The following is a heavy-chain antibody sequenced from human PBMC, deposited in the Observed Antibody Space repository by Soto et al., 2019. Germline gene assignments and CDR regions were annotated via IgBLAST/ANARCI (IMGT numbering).Heavy chain of an antibody. CDR1: GGSFSGYY. V-gene: IGHV4-34*01. CDR2: MNHSGST. D-gene: IGHD3-10*01. CDR3: ARGGGITMVRGVITDPVPFDY. Sequence: SSETLSLTCAVYGGSFSGYYWSWIRQPPGKGLEWIGEMNHSGSTNYNPSLKSRVTISVDTSKNQFSLKLSSVTAADTAVYYWARGGGITMVRGVITDPVPFDYWGQGTLVTVSS. J-gene: IGHJ4*02.